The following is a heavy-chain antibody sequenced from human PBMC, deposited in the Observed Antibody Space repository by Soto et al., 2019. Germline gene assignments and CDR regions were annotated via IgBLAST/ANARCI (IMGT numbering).Heavy chain of an antibody. CDR1: GFTFSSYA. CDR2: ISGSGGST. Sequence: GGSLSLSCSASGFTFSSYAMTWVRQAPGKGLEWVSAISGSGGSTYYADSVKGRFTISRDNSKNTLYLQMNSLRAEDTAVYYCAKVSLGATTITDYYYYGMDVWGQGTTVTVSS. V-gene: IGHV3-23*01. CDR3: AKVSLGATTITDYYYYGMDV. D-gene: IGHD1-26*01. J-gene: IGHJ6*02.